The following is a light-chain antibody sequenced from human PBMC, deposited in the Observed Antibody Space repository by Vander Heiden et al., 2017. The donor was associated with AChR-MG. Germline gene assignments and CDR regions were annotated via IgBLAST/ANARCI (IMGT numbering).Light chain of an antibody. J-gene: IGKJ2*01. Sequence: DIQMTQYPSSLSASVGDRVTITCRASQSIRYYLNWYQQKPGKAPKLLIYAASSLESGVPSRFNGSGSGTDFTLTISSLQPEDSATYYCQQTYSTPYTFGQGTKLEIK. CDR2: AAS. V-gene: IGKV1-39*01. CDR1: QSIRYY. CDR3: QQTYSTPYT.